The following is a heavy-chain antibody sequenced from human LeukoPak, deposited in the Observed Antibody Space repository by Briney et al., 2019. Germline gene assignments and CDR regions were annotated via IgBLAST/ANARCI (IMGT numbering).Heavy chain of an antibody. CDR2: IYYSGST. D-gene: IGHD4-23*01. CDR3: ARSHYGGNLDYFDY. CDR1: GYSISSSNW. J-gene: IGHJ4*02. Sequence: SDTLSLTCAVSGYSISSSNWWGWIRQPPGKGLEWIGSIYYSGSTYYNPSLKSRVTMSVDTSKNQSSLKLSSVTAVDTAVYYCARSHYGGNLDYFDYWGQGTLVTVSS. V-gene: IGHV4-28*01.